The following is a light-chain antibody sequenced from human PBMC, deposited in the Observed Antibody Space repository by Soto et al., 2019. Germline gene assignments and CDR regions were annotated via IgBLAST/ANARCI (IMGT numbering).Light chain of an antibody. CDR2: GAH. Sequence: EIVLTQSPGTLSLSPGERATLSCRASQSIRSHYLVWYQQKPGQAPRLLISGAHNRAPGIPDRFSGSESGTHFTRRISRLGPEDFAVDYCQQYGSSVPFGQGTKVEIK. CDR1: QSIRSHY. J-gene: IGKJ1*01. CDR3: QQYGSSVP. V-gene: IGKV3-20*01.